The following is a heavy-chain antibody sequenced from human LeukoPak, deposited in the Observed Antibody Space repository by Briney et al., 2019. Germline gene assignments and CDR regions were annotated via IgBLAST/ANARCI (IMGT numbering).Heavy chain of an antibody. CDR3: ARGATPYDYGGNSVY. D-gene: IGHD4-23*01. CDR2: ITGSDSST. CDR1: GFPFSTYA. J-gene: IGHJ4*02. Sequence: PGGPLRLSCAASGFPFSTYAMTWVRQAPGKGLEWVSGITGSDSSTYYADSVRGRFTISRDNSKHTVFLQMSSLRADDTAIYYCARGATPYDYGGNSVYWGQGTLVTVSS. V-gene: IGHV3-23*01.